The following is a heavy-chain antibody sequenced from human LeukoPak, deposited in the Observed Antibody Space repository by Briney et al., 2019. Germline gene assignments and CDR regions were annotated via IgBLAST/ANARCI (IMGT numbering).Heavy chain of an antibody. CDR2: INHSGST. J-gene: IGHJ5*02. CDR3: ARRKPCGGDCYNWFDP. CDR1: GGSFSGYY. D-gene: IGHD2-21*02. Sequence: KASETLSLTCAVYGGSFSGYYWSWIRQPPGKGLEWIGEINHSGSTNYNPSLKSRVTISVDTSKNQFSLKLSSVTAADTAVYYCARRKPCGGDCYNWFDPWGQGTLVTVSS. V-gene: IGHV4-34*01.